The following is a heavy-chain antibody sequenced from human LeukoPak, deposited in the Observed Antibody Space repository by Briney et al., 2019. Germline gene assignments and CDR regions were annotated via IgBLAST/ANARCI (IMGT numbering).Heavy chain of an antibody. D-gene: IGHD2-8*01. Sequence: PGESLRLSCAASGFTFTTYWLGWVRQPPGKGLEWVANIKQDGSEKYYVDSVKGRFTISRDNAKNSLYLQMNSLRAEDTAVYYCARVVTGIVLMVYAHNWFDPWGQGTLVTVSS. CDR3: ARVVTGIVLMVYAHNWFDP. J-gene: IGHJ5*02. CDR2: IKQDGSEK. CDR1: GFTFTTYW. V-gene: IGHV3-7*01.